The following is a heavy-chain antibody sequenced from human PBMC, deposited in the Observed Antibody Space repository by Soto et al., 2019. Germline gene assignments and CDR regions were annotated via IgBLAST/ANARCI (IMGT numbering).Heavy chain of an antibody. V-gene: IGHV3-23*01. J-gene: IGHJ6*02. CDR3: AKLGSLGHPYYYGMDV. D-gene: IGHD3-16*01. CDR1: GFTFSTYA. CDR2: ISANGQGI. Sequence: GGSLRLSCAASGFTFSTYALSWVRQAPGKGLEWVSAISANGQGIYYADSVRGRFSVSRDNAKTSLYLQMNSLRAEDTAVYYCAKLGSLGHPYYYGMDVWGPGTTVTVSS.